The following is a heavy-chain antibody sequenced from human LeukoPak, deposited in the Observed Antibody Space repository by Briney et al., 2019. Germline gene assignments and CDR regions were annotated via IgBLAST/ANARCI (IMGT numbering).Heavy chain of an antibody. D-gene: IGHD5-18*01. J-gene: IGHJ5*02. CDR3: ARGGYSYGHKEREFDP. CDR1: GRSFSDYY. V-gene: IGHV4-34*01. CDR2: INHNGDG. Sequence: SDTLSLTCAVYGRSFSDYYWSWIRQPPGKGLEWMGEINHNGDGNDNPSLKRRVTISVDTSKNQLSLKINSVTAADTALYYCARGGYSYGHKEREFDPWGQGTLVTVSS.